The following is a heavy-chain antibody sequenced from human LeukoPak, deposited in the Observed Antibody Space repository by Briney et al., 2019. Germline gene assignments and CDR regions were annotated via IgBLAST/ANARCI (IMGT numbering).Heavy chain of an antibody. CDR3: ARPGIAVVDTQKYYYGMDV. D-gene: IGHD6-19*01. CDR2: ISSSGSTI. V-gene: IGHV3-11*01. J-gene: IGHJ6*02. Sequence: GGSLRLSCAASGFTFSDYYMSWIRQAPGKGLECVSYISSSGSTIYYADSVKGRFTISRDNAKNSLYLQMNSLRAEDTAVYYCARPGIAVVDTQKYYYGMDVWGQGTTVTVSS. CDR1: GFTFSDYY.